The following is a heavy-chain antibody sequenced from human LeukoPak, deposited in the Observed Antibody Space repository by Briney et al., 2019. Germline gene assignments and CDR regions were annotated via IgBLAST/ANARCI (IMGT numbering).Heavy chain of an antibody. CDR1: GFTFSSYA. CDR2: ISDSGGST. D-gene: IGHD6-19*01. Sequence: GGSLRLSCAASGFTFSSYAMSWVRQPPGNGLEWVSTISDSGGSTQYAGSVKSRFTISRDNSRSTLYLQMNSLRAEDTAVYYCGRPVPVAGRRGYYFDYWGQGTLVTVSS. CDR3: GRPVPVAGRRGYYFDY. J-gene: IGHJ4*02. V-gene: IGHV3-23*01.